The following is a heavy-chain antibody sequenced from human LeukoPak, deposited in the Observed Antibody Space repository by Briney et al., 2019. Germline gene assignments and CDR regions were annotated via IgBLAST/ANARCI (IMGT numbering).Heavy chain of an antibody. CDR1: GGSISSYY. CDR3: AREVAGTDY. V-gene: IGHV4-59*01. J-gene: IGHJ4*02. D-gene: IGHD6-19*01. Sequence: SETLSVTCTVSGGSISSYYWSWIRQPPGKGLEWIGYIYYSGSTNYSPSLKSRVTISVDTSKNQFSLKLSSVTAADTAVYYCAREVAGTDYWGQGTLVTVSS. CDR2: IYYSGST.